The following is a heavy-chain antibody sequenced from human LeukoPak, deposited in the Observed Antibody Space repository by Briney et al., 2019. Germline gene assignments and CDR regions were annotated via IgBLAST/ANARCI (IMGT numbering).Heavy chain of an antibody. CDR3: ARDQVYFDY. V-gene: IGHV3-30*04. CDR2: ISYDGSNK. J-gene: IGHJ4*02. CDR1: GFTFSSYA. Sequence: GSLRLSFEASGFTFSSYAMHWVRQAPGKGLEWVAVISYDGSNKYYADSVKGRFTISRDNSKNTLYLQMNGLRAEDTAVYYCARDQVYFDYWGQGTLVTVSS.